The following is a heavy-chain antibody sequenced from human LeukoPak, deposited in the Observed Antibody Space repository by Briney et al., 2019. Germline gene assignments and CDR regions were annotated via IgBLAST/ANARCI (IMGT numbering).Heavy chain of an antibody. V-gene: IGHV4-34*01. CDR3: ARVARRPEEYYYYMDV. J-gene: IGHJ6*03. Sequence: SETLSLTCAVYGGSFSGYYWSWIRHPPGKGLEWIGEINHRGSTNYNPSLTRRVTISVATSKNQFSLKLSSVTAADTAVYYCARVARRPEEYYYYMDVWGKGTTVTVSS. CDR1: GGSFSGYY. CDR2: INHRGST.